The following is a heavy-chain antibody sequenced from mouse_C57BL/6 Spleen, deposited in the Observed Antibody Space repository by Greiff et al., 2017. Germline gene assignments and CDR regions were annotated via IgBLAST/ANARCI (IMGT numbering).Heavy chain of an antibody. CDR1: GYTFTGYW. CDR3: ARRRAGYYGSSYSEYYFDD. J-gene: IGHJ2*01. V-gene: IGHV1-9*01. CDR2: ILPGSGST. Sequence: QVQLQQSGAELMKPGASVKLSCKATGYTFTGYWIEWVKQRPGHGLEWIGEILPGSGSTNYNEKFKGKATFTADTSSNPAYMQLSSLTTEDSAIYYCARRRAGYYGSSYSEYYFDDWGQGTTLTVSS. D-gene: IGHD1-1*01.